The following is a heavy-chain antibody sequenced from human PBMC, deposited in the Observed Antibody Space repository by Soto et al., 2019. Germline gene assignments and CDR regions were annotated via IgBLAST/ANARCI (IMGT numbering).Heavy chain of an antibody. D-gene: IGHD6-25*01. J-gene: IGHJ6*03. Sequence: DVQLLESGGGLVQPGGSLRLSCAASGFTFSSYFMTWVRQAPGKGLEWVSSISRSSGSTYYADSVRGRFTISRDNSKNTHYLQMNSLRAEETALYYCASGSFYYYMDVWGKVTTVTVA. CDR3: ASGSFYYYMDV. V-gene: IGHV3-23*01. CDR1: GFTFSSYF. CDR2: ISRSSGST.